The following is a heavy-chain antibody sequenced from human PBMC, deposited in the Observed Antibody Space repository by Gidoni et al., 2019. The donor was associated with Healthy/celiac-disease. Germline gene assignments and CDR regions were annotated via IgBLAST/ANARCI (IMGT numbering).Heavy chain of an antibody. CDR1: GFTVSSNY. J-gene: IGHJ4*02. CDR2: IYSGGST. Sequence: EVQLVESGGGLVQPGGSLRLSCAASGFTVSSNYMSWVRQAPGKGLECVSVIYSGGSTYYADSVKGRFTISRDNSKNTLYLQMNSLRAEDTAVYYCARASLYGDYVFDYWGQGTLVTVSS. CDR3: ARASLYGDYVFDY. V-gene: IGHV3-66*01. D-gene: IGHD4-17*01.